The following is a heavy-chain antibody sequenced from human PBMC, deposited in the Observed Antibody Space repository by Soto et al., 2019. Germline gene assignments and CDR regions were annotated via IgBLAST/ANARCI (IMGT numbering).Heavy chain of an antibody. CDR2: ISYDGSNK. CDR3: AKDFYDSSGYPIDY. Sequence: GGSLRLSCAASGFPFSSYCMHWVRQAPGKGLEWVAVISYDGSNKYYADSVKGRFTISRDNSKNTLYLQMNSLRAEDTAVYYCAKDFYDSSGYPIDYWGQGTLVTVSS. V-gene: IGHV3-30*18. J-gene: IGHJ4*02. CDR1: GFPFSSYC. D-gene: IGHD3-22*01.